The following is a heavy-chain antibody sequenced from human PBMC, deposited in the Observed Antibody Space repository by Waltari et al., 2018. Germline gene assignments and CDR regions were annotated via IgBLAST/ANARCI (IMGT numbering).Heavy chain of an antibody. CDR2: IIPIFCTA. J-gene: IGHJ4*02. Sequence: QVQLVQSGAEVKKPGSSVKVSCKASGGTFSSYAISWVRQAPGQGLEWMGGIIPIFCTANYAQKFQVRVTITADESTSTAYMELSSLRSEDTAVYYCARGGYSGYDYPPDYWGQGTLVTVSS. V-gene: IGHV1-69*01. CDR3: ARGGYSGYDYPPDY. CDR1: GGTFSSYA. D-gene: IGHD5-12*01.